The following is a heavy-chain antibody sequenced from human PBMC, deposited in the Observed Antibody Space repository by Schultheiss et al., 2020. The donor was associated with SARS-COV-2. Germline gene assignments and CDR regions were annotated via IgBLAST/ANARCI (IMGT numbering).Heavy chain of an antibody. D-gene: IGHD2-2*01. CDR1: GGSISSSNW. CDR2: IYYSGST. Sequence: SETLSLTCAVSGGSISSSNWWSWVRQPPGKGLEWIGYIYYSGSTNYNPSLKSRVTMSVDTSKNQFSLKLSSVTAADTAVYYCAREPGSTSYAFDIWGQGTMVTVSS. V-gene: IGHV4-4*02. J-gene: IGHJ3*02. CDR3: AREPGSTSYAFDI.